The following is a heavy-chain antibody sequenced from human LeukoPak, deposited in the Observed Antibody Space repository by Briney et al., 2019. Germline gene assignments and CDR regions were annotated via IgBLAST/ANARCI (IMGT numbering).Heavy chain of an antibody. J-gene: IGHJ4*02. CDR1: GFTFSGYW. CDR3: ARESKGRSKIDY. Sequence: GGSLRLSCAASGFTFSGYWMSWVRQAPGKGLEWVANINKDGSERYNVDSVKGRFTISRDNANKSLYLQMNSLRAEATSVYYCARESKGRSKIDYWGQGTLVTVSS. D-gene: IGHD4-17*01. CDR2: INKDGSER. V-gene: IGHV3-7*01.